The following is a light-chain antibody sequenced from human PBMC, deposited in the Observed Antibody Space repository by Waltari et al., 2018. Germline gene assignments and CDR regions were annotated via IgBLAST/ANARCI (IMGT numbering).Light chain of an antibody. CDR3: QEFGGS. CDR1: QSLGSRY. Sequence: ILLTQSPATLSLSPGERATLFCRAAQSLGSRYLAWYQHKPGQAPRLLIYGAFTRAPGIPDRFRGSGSGTDFTLTITRLEPEDFAVYYCQEFGGSFGGGTKVEIK. CDR2: GAF. J-gene: IGKJ4*01. V-gene: IGKV3-20*01.